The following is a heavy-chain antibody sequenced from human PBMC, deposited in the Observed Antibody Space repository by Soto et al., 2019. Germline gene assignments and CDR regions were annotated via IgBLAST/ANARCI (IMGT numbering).Heavy chain of an antibody. Sequence: GGSLRLSCAASGFTFSDYYMSWIRQAPGKGLEWVSYISSSGSTIYYADSVKGRFTISRDNAKNSLYLQMNSLRAEDTAVYYCARVLKGGGYSNYVWGNWFDPWGQGTLVTVSS. CDR2: ISSSGSTI. J-gene: IGHJ5*02. V-gene: IGHV3-11*01. D-gene: IGHD4-4*01. CDR3: ARVLKGGGYSNYVWGNWFDP. CDR1: GFTFSDYY.